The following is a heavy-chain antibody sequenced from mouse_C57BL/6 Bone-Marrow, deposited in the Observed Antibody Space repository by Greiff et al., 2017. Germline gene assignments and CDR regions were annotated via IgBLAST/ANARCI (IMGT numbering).Heavy chain of an antibody. CDR2: SRNKANDSTT. Sequence: EVKLVESGGGLVQSGRSLRLSCATSGFTFSDFYMEWVRQAPGKGLEWIAASRNKANDSTTESSVSVKGRFIVSRDTSQSILYLQMSTLRAEDTAVYYCARDACYDYCALDYWGQGTSVTVSS. J-gene: IGHJ4*01. CDR3: ARDACYDYCALDY. V-gene: IGHV7-1*01. CDR1: GFTFSDFY.